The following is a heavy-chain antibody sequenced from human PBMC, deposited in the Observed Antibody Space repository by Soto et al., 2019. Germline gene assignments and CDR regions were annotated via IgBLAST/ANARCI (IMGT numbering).Heavy chain of an antibody. J-gene: IGHJ4*02. CDR1: GYTFTSYD. Sequence: SVKVSCKASGYTFTSYDIDWVRQAPGQGLEWMGRIIPILGIANYAQKFQGRVTITADKSTSTAYMELSSLKASDTAMYYCARHGVGDILTGQPDYWGQGTLVTVSS. CDR2: IIPILGIA. D-gene: IGHD3-9*01. CDR3: ARHGVGDILTGQPDY. V-gene: IGHV1-69*04.